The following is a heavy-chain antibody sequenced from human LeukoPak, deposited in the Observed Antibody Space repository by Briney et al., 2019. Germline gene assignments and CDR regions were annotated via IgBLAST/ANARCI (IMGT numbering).Heavy chain of an antibody. CDR2: ISGSGGST. CDR1: GFTFSSYA. J-gene: IGHJ4*02. CDR3: AKDFGIYDTTTDY. Sequence: GGSLRLSCAASGFTFSSYAMSWVRQAPGKGLEWVSAISGSGGSTYYADSVKGRFTISRDNSKNTLYLQMNSLRVEDTAVYYCAKDFGIYDTTTDYWGQGTLVTVSS. V-gene: IGHV3-23*01. D-gene: IGHD2/OR15-2a*01.